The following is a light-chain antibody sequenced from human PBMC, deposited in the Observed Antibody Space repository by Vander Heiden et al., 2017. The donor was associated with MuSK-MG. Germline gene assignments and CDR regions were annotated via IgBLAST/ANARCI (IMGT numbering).Light chain of an antibody. Sequence: ETVLTQSPLYLPVTPGEPASISCRSSQSLLYSNGYNYLGWYLQKPGQPPQLLIYLGSIRASGVPDRFSGSGSGSDFTLRISRVEAEDVGIYYCMQPLHSPYTFGPGTKVDIK. CDR1: QSLLYSNGYNY. CDR2: LGS. V-gene: IGKV2-28*01. J-gene: IGKJ3*01. CDR3: MQPLHSPYT.